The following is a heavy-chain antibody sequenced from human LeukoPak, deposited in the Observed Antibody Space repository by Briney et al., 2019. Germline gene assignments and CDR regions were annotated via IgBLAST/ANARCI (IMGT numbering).Heavy chain of an antibody. CDR3: ARGYGRNPFDY. D-gene: IGHD4-23*01. CDR1: GGTFSTYA. CDR2: ISAYNGNT. J-gene: IGHJ4*02. Sequence: GASVKVSCKASGGTFSTYAISWVRQAPGQGLEWMGWISAYNGNTNYAQKLQGRVTMTTDTSTSTAYMELRSLRSDDTAVYYCARGYGRNPFDYWGQGTLVTVSS. V-gene: IGHV1-18*01.